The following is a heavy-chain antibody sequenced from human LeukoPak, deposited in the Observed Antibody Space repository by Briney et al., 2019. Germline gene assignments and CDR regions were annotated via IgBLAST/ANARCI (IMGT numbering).Heavy chain of an antibody. Sequence: PSETLSLTCIISGGSISSYYWTWIRQPPGKGLEWIGNVYYSGRTNYNPSLESRVTISVDTSKNQFSLNLTSVTAADTAVYYCARQYSSSSYFDYWGQGTPVTVSS. V-gene: IGHV4-59*08. J-gene: IGHJ4*02. CDR3: ARQYSSSSYFDY. D-gene: IGHD6-6*01. CDR1: GGSISSYY. CDR2: VYYSGRT.